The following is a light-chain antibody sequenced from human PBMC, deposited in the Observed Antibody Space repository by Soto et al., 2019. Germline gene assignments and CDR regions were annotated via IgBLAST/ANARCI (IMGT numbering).Light chain of an antibody. J-gene: IGLJ1*01. CDR1: SSNIGANYD. Sequence: QSVLTQPPSVSGAPGQRVTISCTGSSSNIGANYDVRWYQHLPGTAPRLLIYGTNNRPSGVPDRFSASRSGTSASLAITGLQAEDEADYYCQSYDSSLSAPYVFGTGTKVT. CDR3: QSYDSSLSAPYV. V-gene: IGLV1-40*01. CDR2: GTN.